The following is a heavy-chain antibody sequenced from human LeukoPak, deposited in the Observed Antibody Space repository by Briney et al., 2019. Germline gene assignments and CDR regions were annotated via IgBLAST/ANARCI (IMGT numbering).Heavy chain of an antibody. CDR2: ISGSGGST. CDR1: GFTFSSYA. CDR3: ARVNYYDSSGLGFDY. J-gene: IGHJ4*02. D-gene: IGHD3-22*01. V-gene: IGHV3-23*01. Sequence: GGSLRLSCAASGFTFSSYAMSWVRQAPGKGLEWVSAISGSGGSTYYADSVKGRFTISRDNSKNTLYLQMNSLRAEDTAVYYCARVNYYDSSGLGFDYWGQGTLVTVSS.